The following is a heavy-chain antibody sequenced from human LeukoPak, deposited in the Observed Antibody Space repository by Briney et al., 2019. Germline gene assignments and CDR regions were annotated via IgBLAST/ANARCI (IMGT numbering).Heavy chain of an antibody. J-gene: IGHJ3*02. CDR1: GGTFSSYA. Sequence: ASVKVSCKASGGTFSSYAIGWVRQAPGQGLEWMGRIIPILGIANYAQKFQGRVTITADKSTSTAYMELSSLRSEDTAVYYCARDYYYDSSGYAGAGPDAFDIWGQGTMVTVSS. D-gene: IGHD3-22*01. V-gene: IGHV1-69*04. CDR3: ARDYYYDSSGYAGAGPDAFDI. CDR2: IIPILGIA.